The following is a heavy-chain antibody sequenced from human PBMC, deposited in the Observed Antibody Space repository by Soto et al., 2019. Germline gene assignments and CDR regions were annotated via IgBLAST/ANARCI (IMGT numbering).Heavy chain of an antibody. CDR3: ASHSYSGYDLFGYYYYGMDV. V-gene: IGHV4-39*01. J-gene: IGHJ6*02. CDR1: GGSISSSSYY. CDR2: IYYSGST. Sequence: PSETLSLTCTVSGGSISSSSYYWGWIRQPPGKGLEWIGSIYYSGSTYYNPSLKSRVTISVDTSKNQFSLKLSSVTAADTAVYYCASHSYSGYDLFGYYYYGMDVWGQGTTVTVSS. D-gene: IGHD5-12*01.